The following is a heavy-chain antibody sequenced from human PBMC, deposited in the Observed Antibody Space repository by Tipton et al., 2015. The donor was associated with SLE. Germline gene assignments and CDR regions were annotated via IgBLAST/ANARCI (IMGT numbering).Heavy chain of an antibody. J-gene: IGHJ3*02. D-gene: IGHD4-17*01. CDR2: ISSSGTT. CDR1: GGSITSSSYY. Sequence: TLSLTCTVSGGSITSSSYYWGWIRQPPGKGLEWIGSISSSGTTHYTPSLKSRVTISVDTSKNQLSLRQRSATAADTAVYYCARHDYGDYGIWAFDMWGRGTVVSVSS. V-gene: IGHV4-39*07. CDR3: ARHDYGDYGIWAFDM.